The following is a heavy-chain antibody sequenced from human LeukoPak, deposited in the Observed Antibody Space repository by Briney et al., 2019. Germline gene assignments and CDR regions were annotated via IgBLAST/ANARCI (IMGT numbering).Heavy chain of an antibody. CDR2: IYYSGST. D-gene: IGHD5-12*01. CDR1: GGSISSYY. Sequence: SETLSLTCTVSGGSISSYYWSWIRQPPGKGLEWIGYIYYSGSTNYNPSLKSRVTISVDTSKNQFSLKLGSVTAADTAVYYCARGYSGYEVDYWGQGTLVTVSS. V-gene: IGHV4-59*01. J-gene: IGHJ4*02. CDR3: ARGYSGYEVDY.